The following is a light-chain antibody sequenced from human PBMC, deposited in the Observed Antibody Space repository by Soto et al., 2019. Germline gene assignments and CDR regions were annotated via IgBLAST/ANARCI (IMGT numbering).Light chain of an antibody. CDR3: QQYGGSPRT. J-gene: IGKJ1*01. CDR1: QSVTNSY. V-gene: IGKV3-20*01. Sequence: EIVMTQSPATLSVCPGERATLSCRASQSVTNSYLAWYQQKPGQAPRLLIHGASNRATGIPDRFSGSGSGPDFTLTISRLEPEDFAVYYCQQYGGSPRTFGQGTKVDI. CDR2: GAS.